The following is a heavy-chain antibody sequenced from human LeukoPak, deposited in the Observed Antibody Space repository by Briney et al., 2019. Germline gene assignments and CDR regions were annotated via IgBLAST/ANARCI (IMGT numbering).Heavy chain of an antibody. CDR3: AKDILGRGDY. CDR1: GFTFSSYW. V-gene: IGHV3-7*03. Sequence: GGSLRLSCAASGFTFSSYWMSWVRQAPGKGLEWVANINKDGGEKYYVDSVKGRFTISRDNAKNSLYLQMNSLRADDTAVYYCAKDILGRGDYWGQGTLVTVSS. D-gene: IGHD3-9*01. J-gene: IGHJ4*02. CDR2: INKDGGEK.